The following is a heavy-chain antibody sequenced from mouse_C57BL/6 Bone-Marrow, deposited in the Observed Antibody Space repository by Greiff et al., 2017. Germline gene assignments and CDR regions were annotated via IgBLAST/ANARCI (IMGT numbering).Heavy chain of an antibody. CDR3: AREGAMVTHWYFDV. J-gene: IGHJ1*03. CDR1: GYAFTNYL. D-gene: IGHD2-2*01. CDR2: INPGSGGT. Sequence: VQLKESGAELVRPGTSVKVSCKASGYAFTNYLIEWVKQRPGQGLEWIGVINPGSGGTNYNEKFKGKATLTADKSSSTAYMQLSSLTSEDSAVYFCAREGAMVTHWYFDVWGTGTTVTVSS. V-gene: IGHV1-54*01.